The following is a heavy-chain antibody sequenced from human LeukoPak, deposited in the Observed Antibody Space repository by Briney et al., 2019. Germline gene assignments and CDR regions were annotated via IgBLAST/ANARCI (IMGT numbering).Heavy chain of an antibody. Sequence: GGSLRLSCAASGFTFSSSAMHWVRQAPGKGLEWVAFISHDGSNEYYADSVKGRFTISRDSSKNTLYLQMNSLRAEVTAVYYCARNYYDRSGYSDTFDYWGQGTLVTVSS. V-gene: IGHV3-30*04. J-gene: IGHJ4*02. CDR1: GFTFSSSA. CDR3: ARNYYDRSGYSDTFDY. CDR2: ISHDGSNE. D-gene: IGHD3-22*01.